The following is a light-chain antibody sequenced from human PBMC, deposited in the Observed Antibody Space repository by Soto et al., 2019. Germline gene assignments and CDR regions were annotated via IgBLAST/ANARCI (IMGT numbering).Light chain of an antibody. CDR3: QQYGSSPLT. CDR2: GAS. V-gene: IGKV3-20*01. Sequence: EIVLTQSPSTLSLSPGERATLSCRARQSVSSSYLAWYQQKPGQAPRLLIYGASSRATGIPDRFSGSGSGTDFTLTISRLEPEDFAVYYCQQYGSSPLTFGGGTKVEIK. CDR1: QSVSSSY. J-gene: IGKJ4*01.